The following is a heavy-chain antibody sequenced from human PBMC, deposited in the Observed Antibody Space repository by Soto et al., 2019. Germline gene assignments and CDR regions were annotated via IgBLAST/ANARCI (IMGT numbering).Heavy chain of an antibody. D-gene: IGHD5-12*01. V-gene: IGHV1-18*01. CDR2: ISAYNGNT. CDR1: GYTFTSYG. CDR3: ARVKGSQRYATTRPDYYYGMDV. Sequence: ASVKVSCKASGYTFTSYGISWVRQAPGQGLEWIGWISAYNGNTNYAQKLQGRVTMTTDTSTSTAYMELRSLRSDDTAVYYCARVKGSQRYATTRPDYYYGMDVWGQGTTVTVSS. J-gene: IGHJ6*02.